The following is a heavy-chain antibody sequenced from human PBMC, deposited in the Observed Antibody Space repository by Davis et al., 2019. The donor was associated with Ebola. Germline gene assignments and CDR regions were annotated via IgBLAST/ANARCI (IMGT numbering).Heavy chain of an antibody. J-gene: IGHJ6*02. CDR2: IKQDGTEK. Sequence: GESLKISCAVSGFTFSNYRMSWVRQAPGKGLEWVANIKQDGTEKYYVDSVKGRFTVSRDNAKNSLYLQMNSLRAEDTAVYYCARDEDFRYHSSGDMDVWGQGTTVTVSS. CDR1: GFTFSNYR. V-gene: IGHV3-7*01. D-gene: IGHD3-10*01. CDR3: ARDEDFRYHSSGDMDV.